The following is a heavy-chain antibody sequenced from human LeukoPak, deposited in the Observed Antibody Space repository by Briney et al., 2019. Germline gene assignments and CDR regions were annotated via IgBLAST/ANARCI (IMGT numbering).Heavy chain of an antibody. Sequence: SVKVSCKTSGYTSTRYDVNWVRQATGQGLEWMGWVNPNSGNSGYAQKFQGRVTISRDTSISTAYMELSSLRSEDTAVYYCARVDGSADYWGQGTLVTVSS. CDR2: VNPNSGNS. J-gene: IGHJ4*02. CDR3: ARVDGSADY. CDR1: GYTSTRYD. D-gene: IGHD1-26*01. V-gene: IGHV1-8*03.